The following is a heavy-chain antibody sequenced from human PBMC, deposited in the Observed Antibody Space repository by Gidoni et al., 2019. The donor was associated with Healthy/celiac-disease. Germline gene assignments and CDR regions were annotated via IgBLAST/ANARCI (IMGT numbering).Heavy chain of an antibody. Sequence: QVQLVQAGAEVKKPRSTVTVSCKASGGTFSSDAISWVRQAPGQGLEWMGRVLPILGIANYAQKFQGRVTITADKSTSTAYMELRSLRSEDTAVYYCATSRDGYHPYYFDYWGQGTLVTVSS. J-gene: IGHJ4*02. CDR2: VLPILGIA. V-gene: IGHV1-69*04. CDR1: GGTFSSDA. D-gene: IGHD5-12*01. CDR3: ATSRDGYHPYYFDY.